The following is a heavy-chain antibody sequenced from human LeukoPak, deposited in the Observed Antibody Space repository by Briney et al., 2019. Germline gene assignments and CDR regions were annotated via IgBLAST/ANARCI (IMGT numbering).Heavy chain of an antibody. D-gene: IGHD3-16*01. J-gene: IGHJ4*02. CDR1: VFTFGSYA. CDR3: AKDRLMIMLGGADY. Sequence: GGSLRLSCAASVFTFGSYAMHWVRQAPGEGLEWVALISYDGSEKYYANSVKGRFTISRDNSKNTLYLQMNSLRAEDTAVYYCAKDRLMIMLGGADYWGQGTLVTVSS. V-gene: IGHV3-30*18. CDR2: ISYDGSEK.